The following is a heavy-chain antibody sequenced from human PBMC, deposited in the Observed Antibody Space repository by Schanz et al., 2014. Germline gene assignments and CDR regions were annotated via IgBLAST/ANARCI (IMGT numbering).Heavy chain of an antibody. CDR1: GYSFTPFP. D-gene: IGHD6-25*01. Sequence: QVQLIQSGAEVKGPGASVKVSCKASGYSFTPFPIHWVRQAIGQGPEWMGWMQPDSGKTHYAEKFQGRVAMTRDVSISTAYMELSSLASEDTAVYYCARGQRRTIGRPFGPWGQGTLVTVSS. V-gene: IGHV1-8*02. CDR2: MQPDSGKT. J-gene: IGHJ5*02. CDR3: ARGQRRTIGRPFGP.